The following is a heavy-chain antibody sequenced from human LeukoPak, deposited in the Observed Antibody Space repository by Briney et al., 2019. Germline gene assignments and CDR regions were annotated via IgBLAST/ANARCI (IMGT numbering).Heavy chain of an antibody. CDR3: ARPSDGHYAQGGYFDY. Sequence: GRSLRLSCAASGFTFSSYAMHWVRQPPGRGLEWVSFIWYDGSHLYYADSVMGRFTISRDNSKNTLYLQMNSLRVEDTDVYYCARPSDGHYAQGGYFDYWGQGALVTVSS. CDR2: IWYDGSHL. V-gene: IGHV3-33*01. J-gene: IGHJ4*02. CDR1: GFTFSSYA. D-gene: IGHD4-17*01.